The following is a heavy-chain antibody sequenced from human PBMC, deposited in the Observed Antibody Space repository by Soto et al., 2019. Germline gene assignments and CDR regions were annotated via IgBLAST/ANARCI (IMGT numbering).Heavy chain of an antibody. V-gene: IGHV1-69*06. CDR1: GGTFSNFA. J-gene: IGHJ3*02. CDR3: ASPDRGNFAFDI. Sequence: QVQLVQSGAEVKKPGSSVKVSCKASGGTFSNFAINWLRQAPGQGLEWMGGVIPIFHTPLYAQRFQGRVTITADTSTRTVYMELSSLRSEDTAVYYCASPDRGNFAFDIWGQGTMVTVSS. D-gene: IGHD3-10*01. CDR2: VIPIFHTP.